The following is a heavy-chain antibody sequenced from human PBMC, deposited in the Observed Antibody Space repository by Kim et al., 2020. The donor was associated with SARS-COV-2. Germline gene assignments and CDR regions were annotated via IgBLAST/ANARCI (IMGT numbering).Heavy chain of an antibody. D-gene: IGHD6-13*01. CDR2: YSGST. CDR3: ASGYPDY. Sequence: YSGSTYYNPSLKSRVTISVDTSKSQFSLKLSSVTAADTAVYYCASGYPDYWGQGTLVTVSS. V-gene: IGHV4-39*01. J-gene: IGHJ4*02.